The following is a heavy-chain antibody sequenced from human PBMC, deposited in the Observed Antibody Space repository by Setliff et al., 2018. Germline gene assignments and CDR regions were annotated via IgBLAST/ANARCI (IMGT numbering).Heavy chain of an antibody. CDR3: ARTYNFWSGYFDY. CDR1: GGSISSSIW. CDR2: IYHTGST. Sequence: PSETLSLTCAVSGGSISSSIWWSWVRQAPGKGLEWIGEIYHTGSTNYNPSLKSRVNISVDTSKNQFSLKLSSVTAADTAVYYCARTYNFWSGYFDYWGQGTLVTVSS. D-gene: IGHD3-3*01. V-gene: IGHV4-4*02. J-gene: IGHJ4*02.